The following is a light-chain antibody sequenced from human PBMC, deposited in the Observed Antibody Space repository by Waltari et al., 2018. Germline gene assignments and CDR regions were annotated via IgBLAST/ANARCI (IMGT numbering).Light chain of an antibody. CDR3: QVWDSSSDHVV. CDR1: NIGSKS. J-gene: IGLJ2*01. CDR2: YND. Sequence: SYVLTQPPSVSVAPGKTASITCGGNNIGSKSVHWYQRQAGQAPELVIFYNDDRPSGIPDRFSGSNSGNTATLTISRVEAGDEADYYCQVWDSSSDHVVFGGGTKLTVL. V-gene: IGLV3-21*04.